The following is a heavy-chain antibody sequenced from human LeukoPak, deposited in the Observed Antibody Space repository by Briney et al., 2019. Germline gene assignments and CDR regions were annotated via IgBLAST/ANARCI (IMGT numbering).Heavy chain of an antibody. CDR2: IYHSGST. CDR1: GGSISSGGYY. Sequence: SQTLSLTCTVSGGSISSGGYYWSWIRQPPGKGLEWIGYIYHSGSTYYNPSLKSRVTISVDRSKNQFSLKLSSVTAADTAVYYCARGGGGSSWPHWYFDLWGRGTLVTVSS. D-gene: IGHD6-13*01. V-gene: IGHV4-30-2*01. J-gene: IGHJ2*01. CDR3: ARGGGGSSWPHWYFDL.